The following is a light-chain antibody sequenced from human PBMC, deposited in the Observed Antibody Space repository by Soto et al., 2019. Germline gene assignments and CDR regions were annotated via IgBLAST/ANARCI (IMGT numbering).Light chain of an antibody. CDR1: TSNIGSNY. J-gene: IGLJ2*01. V-gene: IGLV1-47*01. CDR2: RHN. Sequence: QSVLTQSPSASGTPGQRVTISCSGSTSNIGSNYVYWYQQFPGTAPKVVIYRHNQRPSGVPDRFSGSKSGTSASLIISGLRYEDEDDYYCATWDDSLSGAVFGGGTKLTVL. CDR3: ATWDDSLSGAV.